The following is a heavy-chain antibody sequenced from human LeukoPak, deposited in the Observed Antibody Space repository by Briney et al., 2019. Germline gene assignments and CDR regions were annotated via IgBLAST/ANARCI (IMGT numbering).Heavy chain of an antibody. CDR1: GGSISSGGYY. V-gene: IGHV4-30-2*01. D-gene: IGHD6-13*01. CDR3: ARATPAQTIAAAGYFDY. CDR2: IYHSGST. J-gene: IGHJ4*02. Sequence: SQTLSLTCTVSGGSISSGGYYWSWIRQPPGKGLEWIGYIYHSGSTYYNPSLKSRVTISVDRSKNQFSLKLSSVTAADTAVYYCARATPAQTIAAAGYFDYWGQGTLVTVSS.